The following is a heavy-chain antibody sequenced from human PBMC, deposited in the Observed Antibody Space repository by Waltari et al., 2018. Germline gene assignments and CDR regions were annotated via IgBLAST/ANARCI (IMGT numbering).Heavy chain of an antibody. V-gene: IGHV1-69*05. CDR1: GGTFSSYA. D-gene: IGHD2-21*01. CDR2: IIPIFGTA. CDR3: VRNGDGGDCLWSVGCWFDP. J-gene: IGHJ5*02. Sequence: QVQLVQSGAEVKKPGSSVKVSRKASGGTFSSYAISWVRQAPGQGLEWMGGIIPIFGTANYAQKFQGRVTITTDESTSTAYMELSSLRSEDTAVYYCVRNGDGGDCLWSVGCWFDPWGQGTLVTVSS.